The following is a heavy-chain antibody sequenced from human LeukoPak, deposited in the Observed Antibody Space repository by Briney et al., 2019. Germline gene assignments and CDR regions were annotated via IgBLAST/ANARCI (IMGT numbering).Heavy chain of an antibody. CDR2: INSDGSST. V-gene: IGHV3-74*01. Sequence: GGSLRLSCAASGFTFSSYWMHWVRQAPGKGLVWVSRINSDGSSTSYADSVKGRSTISRDNAKNTLYLQMNSLRAEDTAVYYCARDGRYYDSSGYYYHFDYWGQGTLVTVSS. J-gene: IGHJ4*02. D-gene: IGHD3-22*01. CDR1: GFTFSSYW. CDR3: ARDGRYYDSSGYYYHFDY.